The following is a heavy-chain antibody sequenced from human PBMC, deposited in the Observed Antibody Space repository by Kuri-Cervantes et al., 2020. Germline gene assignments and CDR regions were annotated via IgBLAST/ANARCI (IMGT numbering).Heavy chain of an antibody. CDR3: ARVIPDTLFRCYDY. J-gene: IGHJ4*02. V-gene: IGHV3-7*01. Sequence: LSLTCAASEFTFGTYAMTWVRQAPGKGLEWVASIKEDGSEKYYVDSVKGRFTISRDNAENSLYLQMSSLRAEDTAMYYCARVIPDTLFRCYDYWGQGTLVTVSS. CDR2: IKEDGSEK. CDR1: EFTFGTYA. D-gene: IGHD2-21*01.